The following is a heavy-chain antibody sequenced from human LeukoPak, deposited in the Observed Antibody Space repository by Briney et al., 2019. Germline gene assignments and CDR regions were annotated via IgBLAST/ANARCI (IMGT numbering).Heavy chain of an antibody. J-gene: IGHJ4*02. CDR2: ISPRSGDT. CDR3: ARGREIHGGSDTKLDDY. V-gene: IGHV1-2*02. CDR1: GYSFTDYY. Sequence: AASVKVSCKASGYSFTDYYMHWVRQAPGQGLEWMGWISPRSGDTSYAQKFQGRVTMTRDTSINTVDVDLSGLTSDDTAVFYCARGREIHGGSDTKLDDYWGQGTLVTVSS. D-gene: IGHD3-10*01.